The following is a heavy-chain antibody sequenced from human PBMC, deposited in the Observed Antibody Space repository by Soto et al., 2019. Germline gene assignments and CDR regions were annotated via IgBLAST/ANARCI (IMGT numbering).Heavy chain of an antibody. CDR1: GGSFSSDA. J-gene: IGHJ4*02. D-gene: IGHD5-12*01. CDR2: IIPTFGAA. V-gene: IGHV1-69*01. CDR3: ARGFSGYYSSLDY. Sequence: QVHLVQSGAEVKRPGSSVKVSCEASGGSFSSDAITWVRQVPGQGLAWMGGIIPTFGAANYGRQFQGRVTISADESTRTVYMELSSLRVDDTAVYYCARGFSGYYSSLDYWGQGTLVTVSS.